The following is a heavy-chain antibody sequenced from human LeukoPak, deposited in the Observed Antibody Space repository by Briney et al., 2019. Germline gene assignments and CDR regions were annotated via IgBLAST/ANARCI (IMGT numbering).Heavy chain of an antibody. Sequence: GASVKVSCKASGYTFTSYGISWVRQAPGHGLEWMGWISAYNGNTNYAQKLQGRVTMTTDTSTSTAYMELRSLRSDDTAVYYCARVSEDGSGSSYYFDYWGQGTLVTVSS. J-gene: IGHJ4*02. CDR2: ISAYNGNT. CDR1: GYTFTSYG. D-gene: IGHD3-10*01. CDR3: ARVSEDGSGSSYYFDY. V-gene: IGHV1-18*01.